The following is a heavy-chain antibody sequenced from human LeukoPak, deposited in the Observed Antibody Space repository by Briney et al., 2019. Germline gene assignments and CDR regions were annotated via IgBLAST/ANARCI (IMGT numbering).Heavy chain of an antibody. CDR1: GDSVSSNSAA. D-gene: IGHD3-10*01. Sequence: SQTLSLTCAISGDSVSSNSAAWNWIRQSPSRGLEWLGRTYYNSKWRYDYAPSVRSRIAINPDTSKNQVSLQLNSVTPEDTAVYYCARDRQFYVSGSLQGFHYNYFDPWGQGTLVTVSS. CDR3: ARDRQFYVSGSLQGFHYNYFDP. V-gene: IGHV6-1*01. J-gene: IGHJ5*02. CDR2: TYYNSKWRY.